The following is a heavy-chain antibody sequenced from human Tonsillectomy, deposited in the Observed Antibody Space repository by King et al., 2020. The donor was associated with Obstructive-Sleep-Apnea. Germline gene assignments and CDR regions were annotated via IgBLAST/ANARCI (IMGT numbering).Heavy chain of an antibody. V-gene: IGHV4-31*03. D-gene: IGHD3-9*01. CDR2: IYYSGST. CDR1: SGSISSGSYY. CDR3: AREPDYDILTGRDYGMDV. Sequence: VQLQESGPGLVKPSQTLSLTCTVSSGSISSGSYYWSWIRQHPGKGLEWIGYIYYSGSTYYNPSLKSRVTISVDTAKNQFSLKLVSVTAAVTAVYYCAREPDYDILTGRDYGMDVWGQGTTVTVSS. J-gene: IGHJ6*02.